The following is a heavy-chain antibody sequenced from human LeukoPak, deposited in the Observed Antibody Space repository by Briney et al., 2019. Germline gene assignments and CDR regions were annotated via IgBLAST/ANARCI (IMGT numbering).Heavy chain of an antibody. V-gene: IGHV3-21*01. CDR2: ISSSSSYI. D-gene: IGHD3-9*01. Sequence: GGSLRLSCAASGFTFSSYSMNWVRQAPGKGLEWVSSISSSSSYIYYADSVKGRFTISRDNAKNSLYLQMNSLRAEDTAVYYCARDGGMDDILTGYYKIPYYGMDVWGQGTTVTVSS. CDR1: GFTFSSYS. J-gene: IGHJ6*02. CDR3: ARDGGMDDILTGYYKIPYYGMDV.